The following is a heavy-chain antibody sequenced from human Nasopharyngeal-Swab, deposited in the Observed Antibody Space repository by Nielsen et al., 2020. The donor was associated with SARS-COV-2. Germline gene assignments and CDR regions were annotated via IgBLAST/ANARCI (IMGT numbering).Heavy chain of an antibody. CDR2: ISYDGSNK. J-gene: IGHJ4*02. D-gene: IGHD2-8*01. Sequence: VRQAPGKGLEWVAVISYDGSNKYYADSVKGRFTISRDNSKNTLYLQMNSLRAEDTAVYYCAKELARAYLDYYFDYWGQGTLVTVS. CDR3: AKELARAYLDYYFDY. V-gene: IGHV3-30*18.